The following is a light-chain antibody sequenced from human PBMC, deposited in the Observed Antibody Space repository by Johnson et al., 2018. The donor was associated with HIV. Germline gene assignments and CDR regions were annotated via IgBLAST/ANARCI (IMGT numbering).Light chain of an antibody. CDR2: DNN. J-gene: IGLJ1*01. Sequence: QSVLTQPPSVSAAPGQKVTISCSGSSSNIGRNYVSWYQQLPGTAPKLLIFDNNKRPSGIPDRFSASKSGTSATLGITGLQTGDEADYYCGTWDSSLSAYVCGTGPKVTGL. CDR3: GTWDSSLSAYV. CDR1: SSNIGRNY. V-gene: IGLV1-51*01.